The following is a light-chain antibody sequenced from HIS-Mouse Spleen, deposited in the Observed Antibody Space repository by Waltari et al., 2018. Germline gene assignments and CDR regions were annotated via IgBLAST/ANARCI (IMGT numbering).Light chain of an antibody. CDR3: SSYAGSNNWV. CDR1: SRDVGGYNY. J-gene: IGLJ2*01. V-gene: IGLV2-8*01. Sequence: QSALTQPPSASGSPGQSVTISCTGTSRDVGGYNYVSWYQQHPGKAPKLMFYEVSKRTSGVPDRFSGSKSGNTASLTVSGLQAEDEADYYCSSYAGSNNWVFGGGTKLTVL. CDR2: EVS.